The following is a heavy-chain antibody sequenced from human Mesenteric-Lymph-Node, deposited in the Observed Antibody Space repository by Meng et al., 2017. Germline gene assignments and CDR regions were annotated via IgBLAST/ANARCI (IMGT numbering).Heavy chain of an antibody. Sequence: GESLKISCEASGFIFTNAWMNWVRQAPGKGLQVVSTIAGNGDAPEYADSVKGRFTISRDNSKNTLYLQMSSLRGEDTAVYYCAKPTNTMFRGGRGMDVWGQGTTVTVSS. CDR1: GFIFTNAW. V-gene: IGHV3-23*01. J-gene: IGHJ6*02. D-gene: IGHD3-10*01. CDR2: IAGNGDAP. CDR3: AKPTNTMFRGGRGMDV.